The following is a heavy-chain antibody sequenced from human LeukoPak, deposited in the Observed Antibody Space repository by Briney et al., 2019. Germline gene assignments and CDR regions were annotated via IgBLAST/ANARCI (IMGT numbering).Heavy chain of an antibody. J-gene: IGHJ5*01. D-gene: IGHD6-19*01. V-gene: IGHV3-7*01. CDR2: IKPDGSET. CDR3: ATAVSVAGDS. CDR1: GSTFSTNW. Sequence: GGSLRLSCAASGSTFSTNWMSWFRQAPGKGLEWVAHIKPDGSETYYVDSVKGRFTISRDNAKNSVHLQMNSLRAEDTAVYYCATAVSVAGDSWGQGTLVTVSS.